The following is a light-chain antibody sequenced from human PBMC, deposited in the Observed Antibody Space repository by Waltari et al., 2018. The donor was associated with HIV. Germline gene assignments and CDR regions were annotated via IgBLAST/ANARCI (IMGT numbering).Light chain of an antibody. CDR2: DDS. CDR3: QVWDIHSDHVL. V-gene: IGLV3-21*02. J-gene: IGLJ2*01. CDR1: NLGGKS. Sequence: SYVLTQPPSVSVAPGQTARITCAGSNLGGKSVHWNTQKPGQAPVLVVYDDSARPSGIPERFSGSNSGNTATLTISRVEAGDEADYYCQVWDIHSDHVLFGGGTKLTVL.